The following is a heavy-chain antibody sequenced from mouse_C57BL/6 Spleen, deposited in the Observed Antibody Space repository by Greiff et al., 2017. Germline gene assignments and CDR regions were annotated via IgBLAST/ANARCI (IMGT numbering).Heavy chain of an antibody. CDR1: GFTFSSYG. J-gene: IGHJ2*01. V-gene: IGHV5-6*01. CDR2: ISSGGSYT. CDR3: ARRAYYSNYLYYFDY. Sequence: EVHLVESGGDLVKPGGSLKLSCAASGFTFSSYGMSWVRQTPDKRLEWVATISSGGSYTYYPDSGKGRFTISRDNAKNTLYLQMSSLKSEDTAMYYCARRAYYSNYLYYFDYWGQGTTLTVSS. D-gene: IGHD2-5*01.